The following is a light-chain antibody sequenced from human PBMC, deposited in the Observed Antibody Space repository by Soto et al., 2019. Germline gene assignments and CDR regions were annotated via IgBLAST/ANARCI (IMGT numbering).Light chain of an antibody. V-gene: IGKV1-5*01. CDR3: QQYDSYPLT. CDR2: DVS. Sequence: DVQMTQSPSTQSQSVGDRVTITCLASQSINNLLAWYQQKPGKAPKFLIYDVSTLESGVPSRFSGSGSGTEFTLTISSLHPEDFATYYCQQYDSYPLTFGGGTKV. CDR1: QSINNL. J-gene: IGKJ4*01.